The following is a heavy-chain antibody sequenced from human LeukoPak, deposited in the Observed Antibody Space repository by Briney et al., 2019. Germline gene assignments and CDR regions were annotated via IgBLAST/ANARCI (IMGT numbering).Heavy chain of an antibody. CDR3: ARVYSSSATVDY. Sequence: SETLSLTCAVYGGSFSGYYWSWIRQPPGKGLEWIGEINHSGSTNYNPSLKSRVTISVDTSKNQFSLKLSSVTAADTAVYYCARVYSSSATVDYWGQGTLVTVSS. V-gene: IGHV4-34*01. D-gene: IGHD6-6*01. CDR1: GGSFSGYY. CDR2: INHSGST. J-gene: IGHJ4*02.